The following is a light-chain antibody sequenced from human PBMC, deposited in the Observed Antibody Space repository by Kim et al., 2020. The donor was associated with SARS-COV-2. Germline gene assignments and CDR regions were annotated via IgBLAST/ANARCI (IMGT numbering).Light chain of an antibody. J-gene: IGKJ4*01. CDR1: HGISNF. Sequence: ASVGYRVIITCLAGHGISNFLAWYHQKPGKAPNLIIDAASTLQSGVPSRFSGSRSETDFTLTISGLQPEDFGTYYCQQLNSYPRTFGGGTKVDIK. CDR2: AAS. CDR3: QQLNSYPRT. V-gene: IGKV1-9*01.